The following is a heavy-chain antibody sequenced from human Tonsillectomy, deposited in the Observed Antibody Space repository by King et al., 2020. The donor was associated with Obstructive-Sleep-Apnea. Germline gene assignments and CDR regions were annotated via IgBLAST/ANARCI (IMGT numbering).Heavy chain of an antibody. CDR1: GFSFSVYS. J-gene: IGHJ4*02. Sequence: VKLVESGGGLVKPGGSLRLSCAASGFSFSVYSMNWVRQAPGKGLEWVSSISSSSSYIYYADSVRGRFTISRDNTNNSLYLQMTSLRAEDTAVYYCARDLAYCGGDCYWGQGTLVTVSS. CDR2: ISSSSSYI. CDR3: ARDLAYCGGDCY. D-gene: IGHD2-21*02. V-gene: IGHV3-21*01.